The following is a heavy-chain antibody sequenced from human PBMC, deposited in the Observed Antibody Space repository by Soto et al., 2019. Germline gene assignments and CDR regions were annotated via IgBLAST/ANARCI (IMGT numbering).Heavy chain of an antibody. J-gene: IGHJ6*02. CDR3: ARLALMVYAIEGYYYYYGMDV. D-gene: IGHD2-8*01. CDR2: INHSGST. V-gene: IGHV4-34*01. CDR1: GGSFSGYY. Sequence: QVQLQQWGAGLLKPSETLSLTCAVYGGSFSGYYWSWIRQPPGKGLEWIGEINHSGSTNYNPSLKSRVTISVEPSKNQFSLKLSSVTAADTAVYYCARLALMVYAIEGYYYYYGMDVWGQGTTVTVSS.